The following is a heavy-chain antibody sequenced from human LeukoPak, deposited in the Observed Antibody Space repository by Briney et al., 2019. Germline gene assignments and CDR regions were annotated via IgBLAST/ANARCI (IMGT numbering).Heavy chain of an antibody. CDR3: ARNNIGTRTYDY. D-gene: IGHD1/OR15-1a*01. V-gene: IGHV4-39*01. CDR1: GGSISTSSYY. J-gene: IGHJ4*02. Sequence: SETLSLTCTVSGGSISTSSYYWGWIRQPPGKGLDWIGNIYYSGSTYYNQSLKSRVTISVDTSKNQFSLKLTSVTAADTAVYYCARNNIGTRTYDYWGQGTLVTVSS. CDR2: IYYSGST.